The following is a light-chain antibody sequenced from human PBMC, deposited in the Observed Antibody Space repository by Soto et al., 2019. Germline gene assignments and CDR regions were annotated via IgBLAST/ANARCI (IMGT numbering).Light chain of an antibody. CDR3: QQYGTSPIT. Sequence: ENVFTQSPGTLSFSPGEKATPPFRASQTVSSYLTWYQQRPGQAPRLLIYGASKRATGIPDRFSGSGSGTDFTLTISRLEPEDFALYYCQQYGTSPITFGQGTRLEIK. J-gene: IGKJ5*01. CDR2: GAS. V-gene: IGKV3-20*01. CDR1: QTVSSY.